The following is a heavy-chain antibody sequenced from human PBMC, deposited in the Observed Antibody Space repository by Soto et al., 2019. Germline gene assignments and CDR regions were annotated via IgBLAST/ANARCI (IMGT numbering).Heavy chain of an antibody. Sequence: CSVKVSCKASGGTFGSDAITWVRQAPGQGLEWVGRIIPIFGTTNYAQNLQGRVTISADKSTLTSYMELHSLTSDDTALYYCARDRTDSGYYTNWLDPWGQGTQVTVSS. V-gene: IGHV1-69*06. D-gene: IGHD3-22*01. CDR2: IIPIFGTT. J-gene: IGHJ5*02. CDR1: GGTFGSDA. CDR3: ARDRTDSGYYTNWLDP.